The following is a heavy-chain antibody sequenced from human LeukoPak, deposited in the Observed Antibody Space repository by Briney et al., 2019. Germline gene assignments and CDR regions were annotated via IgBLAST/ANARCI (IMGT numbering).Heavy chain of an antibody. D-gene: IGHD2/OR15-2a*01. V-gene: IGHV4-39*07. CDR2: IFYGGST. CDR3: ARDAKRFYAANWFDP. CDR1: GGSINSALYY. J-gene: IGHJ5*02. Sequence: PSETLSLTCTVSGGSINSALYYWAWIRQPPGKGLEWIGSIFYGGSTFYNPSLKRRVTISVDTSKNQFSLNLTSVTAADTAVYYCARDAKRFYAANWFDPWGQGTLVTVSS.